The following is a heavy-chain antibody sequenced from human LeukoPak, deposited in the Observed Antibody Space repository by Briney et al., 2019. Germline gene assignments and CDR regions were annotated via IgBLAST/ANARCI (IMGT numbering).Heavy chain of an antibody. CDR3: ARDPGIPTYYYCMDV. J-gene: IGHJ6*03. D-gene: IGHD3-10*01. CDR2: IIPIFGTA. Sequence: SVKVSCKASGGTFSSYAISWVRQAPGQGLEWMGGIIPIFGTANYAQKFQGRVTITTDESTSTAYMELSSLRSEDTAVYYCARDPGIPTYYYCMDVWDKGTTVTVSS. CDR1: GGTFSSYA. V-gene: IGHV1-69*05.